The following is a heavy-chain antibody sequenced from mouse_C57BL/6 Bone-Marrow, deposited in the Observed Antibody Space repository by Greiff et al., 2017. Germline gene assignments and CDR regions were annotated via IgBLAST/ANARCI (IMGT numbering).Heavy chain of an antibody. CDR1: GYTFTSYG. D-gene: IGHD2-3*01. Sequence: VKLVESGAELARPGASVKLSCKASGYTFTSYGISWVKQRTGQGLEWIGEIYPRSGNTYYNEKFKGKATLTADKSSSTAYMELRSLTSEDSAVYFCARDGYCGQGTTLTVSS. CDR3: ARDGY. J-gene: IGHJ2*01. CDR2: IYPRSGNT. V-gene: IGHV1-81*01.